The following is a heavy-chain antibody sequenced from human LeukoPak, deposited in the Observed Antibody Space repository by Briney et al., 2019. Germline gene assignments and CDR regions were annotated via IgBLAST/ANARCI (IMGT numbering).Heavy chain of an antibody. V-gene: IGHV1-3*01. D-gene: IGHD3-10*02. CDR2: INAGNGNT. J-gene: IGHJ4*02. CDR3: ARCGVLGDFDY. Sequence: ASVKVSCKASGYTFTTHALHWVRQAPGQRLEWMGWINAGNGNTKYSQKFQGRVTITSDTSATTACMELSSLRSEDTAVYYCARCGVLGDFDYWGQGTLVAVSS. CDR1: GYTFTTHA.